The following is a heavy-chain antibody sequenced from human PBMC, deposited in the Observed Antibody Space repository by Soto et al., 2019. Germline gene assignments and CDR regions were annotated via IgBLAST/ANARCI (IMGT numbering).Heavy chain of an antibody. Sequence: QVQLVQSGAEVKKPGASVKVSCKASGYTFTSYGISWVRQAPGQGLEWMGWISAYNGNTNYAQKLQGRVTMTTDTSTSTAYMELRSLGSDDTAVYYCARDPPYYDILTGYYTHYYYYMDVWGKGTTVTVSS. J-gene: IGHJ6*03. CDR1: GYTFTSYG. D-gene: IGHD3-9*01. CDR3: ARDPPYYDILTGYYTHYYYYMDV. CDR2: ISAYNGNT. V-gene: IGHV1-18*01.